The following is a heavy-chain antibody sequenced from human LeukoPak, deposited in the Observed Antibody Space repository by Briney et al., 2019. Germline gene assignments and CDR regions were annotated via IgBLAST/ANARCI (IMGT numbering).Heavy chain of an antibody. D-gene: IGHD2-15*01. CDR3: ASLNCSGGSCYSDPTFDY. Sequence: SETLSLTCAVYGGSFSAYYWSWIRQSPGKGLEWIAEINHRGDTNYNPSVKSRVSISVDTSKNQFSLKLSSVTAADTAVYYCASLNCSGGSCYSDPTFDYWGQGTLVTVSS. V-gene: IGHV4-34*01. CDR1: GGSFSAYY. J-gene: IGHJ4*02. CDR2: INHRGDT.